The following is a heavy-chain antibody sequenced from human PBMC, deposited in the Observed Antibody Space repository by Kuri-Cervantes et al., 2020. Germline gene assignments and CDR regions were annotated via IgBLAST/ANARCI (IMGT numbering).Heavy chain of an antibody. D-gene: IGHD3-10*01. J-gene: IGHJ6*03. CDR2: ISSSSSYI. V-gene: IGHV3-21*04. Sequence: GESLKISCAASGFTFSSYSMNWVRQAPGKGLEWVSSISSSSSYIYYADSVKGRFTISRDNAKNSLYLQMNSLRAEDTALYYCAKDIRAITYYYMDVWGKGTTVTVSS. CDR3: AKDIRAITYYYMDV. CDR1: GFTFSSYS.